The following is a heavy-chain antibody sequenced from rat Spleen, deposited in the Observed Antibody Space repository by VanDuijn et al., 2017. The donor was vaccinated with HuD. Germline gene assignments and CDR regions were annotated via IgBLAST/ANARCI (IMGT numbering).Heavy chain of an antibody. CDR3: ARRVMPSYWYFDF. Sequence: EVQLVESGGGLVQPGRSLKLSCAASGFTFSNYDMAWVRQAPTKGLEWVASISPSGGSTYYRDSVKGRFTVSRDNAKSTLYLQMDSLRSEDTATYYCARRVMPSYWYFDFWGPGTMVTVSS. CDR1: GFTFSNYD. CDR2: ISPSGGST. D-gene: IGHD1-12*03. J-gene: IGHJ1*01. V-gene: IGHV5-25*01.